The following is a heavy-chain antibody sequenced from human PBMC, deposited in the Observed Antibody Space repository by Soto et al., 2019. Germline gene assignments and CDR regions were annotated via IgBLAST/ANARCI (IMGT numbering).Heavy chain of an antibody. J-gene: IGHJ6*03. V-gene: IGHV1-69*02. CDR3: ARVAEMGTVNKGFYYSMDV. CDR1: GSTISNYT. CDR2: IIPILGVA. Sequence: QVQLVQSGAEVKKPGSSVKVSCKASGSTISNYTISWVRQAPGQGLEWLGRIIPILGVANYAKKFQGRVTNTEDKSTSTVDREMSSRRSEDTAVYYCARVAEMGTVNKGFYYSMDVWAEGTTISVSS. D-gene: IGHD4-17*01.